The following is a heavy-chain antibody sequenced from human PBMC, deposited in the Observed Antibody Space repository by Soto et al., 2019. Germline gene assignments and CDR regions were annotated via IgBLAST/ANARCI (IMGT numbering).Heavy chain of an antibody. CDR1: GGTFSSYA. CDR2: IIPIFGTA. J-gene: IGHJ4*02. CDR3: GRAGGTAMVASGVDY. V-gene: IGHV1-69*12. D-gene: IGHD5-18*01. Sequence: QVQLVQSGAEVKKPGSSVKVSCKASGGTFSSYAISWVRQAPGQGLEWMGGIIPIFGTANYAQKFQGRVTIAAGEATSTANLEPRSLRSEETAVYYCGRAGGTAMVASGVDYWGQGTLVTVSS.